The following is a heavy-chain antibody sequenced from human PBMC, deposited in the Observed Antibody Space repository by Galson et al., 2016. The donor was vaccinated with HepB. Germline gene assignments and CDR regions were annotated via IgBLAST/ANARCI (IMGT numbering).Heavy chain of an antibody. CDR3: ARRVIMGEPDY. CDR1: GYSFISTW. J-gene: IGHJ4*02. D-gene: IGHD1-26*01. V-gene: IGHV5-51*01. CDR2: IYPGTSDT. Sequence: QSGAEVKKPGESLKISCQASGYSFISTWIGWVRQMPGKGLEWMGIIYPGTSDTVYNPSFRGLVTLSADASTNTAYLHWGSLTASDTAMYYCARRVIMGEPDYWGQGTLVTVSS.